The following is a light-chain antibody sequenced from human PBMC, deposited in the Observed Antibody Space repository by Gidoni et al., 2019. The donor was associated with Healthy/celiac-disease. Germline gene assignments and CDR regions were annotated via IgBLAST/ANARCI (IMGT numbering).Light chain of an antibody. V-gene: IGLV2-23*02. CDR3: CSYAGSSTYWV. J-gene: IGLJ3*02. Sequence: QSALTQPASVSGSPRQSITISCPGTSSDVGSYNLVSWYQQHPGKAPKLMIYEVSKRPSGVSNRFSGSKSGNTASLTISGLQAEDEADYYCCSYAGSSTYWVFGGGTKLTVL. CDR2: EVS. CDR1: SSDVGSYNL.